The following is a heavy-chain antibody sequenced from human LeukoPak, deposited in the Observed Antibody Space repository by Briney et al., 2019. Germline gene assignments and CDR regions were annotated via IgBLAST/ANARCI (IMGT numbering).Heavy chain of an antibody. J-gene: IGHJ6*03. V-gene: IGHV4-39*01. CDR3: ASLGSRPGYYGSDYYYMDV. D-gene: IGHD3-10*01. CDR2: FYYSGST. CDR1: GGSISSSSYY. Sequence: KTSETLSLTCTVSGGSISSSSYYWGWIRQPPGKGLEWIGSFYYSGSTYYNPSLKSRVTISVDTSKNQFSLKLSSVTAADTAVYYCASLGSRPGYYGSDYYYMDVWGKGTTVTVSS.